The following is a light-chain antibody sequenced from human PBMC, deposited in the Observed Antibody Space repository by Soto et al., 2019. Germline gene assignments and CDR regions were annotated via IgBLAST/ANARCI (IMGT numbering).Light chain of an antibody. Sequence: DIQMTQSPSSLSASVGDRVTITCRASQGIRNDLAWYQQKQGKAPQRLIYGASRLQSGVPSRFSGSGSGTEFTLTISSLQPEDFVTYYCLQHNGYPWTFGQGTKVDIK. J-gene: IGKJ1*01. V-gene: IGKV1-17*01. CDR2: GAS. CDR3: LQHNGYPWT. CDR1: QGIRND.